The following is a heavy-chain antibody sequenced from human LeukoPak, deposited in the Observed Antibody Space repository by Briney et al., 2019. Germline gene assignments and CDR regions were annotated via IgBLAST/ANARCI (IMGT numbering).Heavy chain of an antibody. CDR1: GASISSSSYY. CDR2: IYYSGST. J-gene: IGHJ4*02. Sequence: SETLSLTCTVSGASISSSSYYWGWIRQSPGKGLEWIGSIYYSGSTYFNPSLKSRVTISVDTSKNQFSVKLTSVTAADTAVYYCARHSGDGHVYPFDNWGQGTLVTVSS. CDR3: ARHSGDGHVYPFDN. D-gene: IGHD3-10*01. V-gene: IGHV4-39*01.